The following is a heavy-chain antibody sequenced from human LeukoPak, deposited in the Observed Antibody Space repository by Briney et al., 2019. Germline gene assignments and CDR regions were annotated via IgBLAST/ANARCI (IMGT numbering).Heavy chain of an antibody. J-gene: IGHJ4*02. D-gene: IGHD3-10*01. CDR3: AGDWTPRGFGELTFDY. V-gene: IGHV3-33*01. CDR1: GFTFSSYG. Sequence: PGRSLRLSCAASGFTFSSYGMHWVRQAPGKGLEWVAVIWYDGSNKYYADSVKGRFTISRDDSKNTLYLQMNSLRAEDTAVYYCAGDWTPRGFGELTFDYWGQGTLVTVSS. CDR2: IWYDGSNK.